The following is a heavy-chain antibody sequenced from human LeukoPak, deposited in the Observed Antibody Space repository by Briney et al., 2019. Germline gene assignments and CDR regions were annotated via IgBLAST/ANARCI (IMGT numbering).Heavy chain of an antibody. V-gene: IGHV3-48*03. CDR1: GFTFSSYE. Sequence: GGSLRLSCAASGFTFSSYEMNWVRQGPGKGLEWVSYISSSGSTIYYADSVKGRFTISRDNAKNTLYLQMNGLRVEDTAVYCCARGGGGSYGGDLGYWGQGTLVTVSS. CDR3: ARGGGGSYGGDLGY. J-gene: IGHJ4*02. D-gene: IGHD1-26*01. CDR2: ISSSGSTI.